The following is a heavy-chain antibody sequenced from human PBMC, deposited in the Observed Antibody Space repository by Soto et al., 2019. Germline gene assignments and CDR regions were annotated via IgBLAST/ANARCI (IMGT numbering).Heavy chain of an antibody. CDR2: IVVGSGNT. J-gene: IGHJ6*02. CDR1: GFTFTSSA. Sequence: ASVKVSCKASGFTFTSSAVQWVRQARGQRLEWIGWIVVGSGNTNYAQKFQERVTITRDMSTSTAYMELSSLRSEDTAVYYCAAGYCSGGSCYSTRFGYYYGMDVWGQGTTVTVSS. CDR3: AAGYCSGGSCYSTRFGYYYGMDV. D-gene: IGHD2-15*01. V-gene: IGHV1-58*01.